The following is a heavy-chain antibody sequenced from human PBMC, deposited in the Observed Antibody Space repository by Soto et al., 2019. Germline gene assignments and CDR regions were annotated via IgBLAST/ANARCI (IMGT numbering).Heavy chain of an antibody. V-gene: IGHV3-30-3*01. CDR3: ARVDCSTTTCYYYCFDV. CDR2: ISYDGSDQ. J-gene: IGHJ6*02. D-gene: IGHD2-2*01. Sequence: QVHLEESGGGVVQPGGSLRLSCAASGFDFSGYTIHWVRQAPGKGLEWVAVISYDGSDQYYAVSVKGRFTISRDNAKKTLYQQMNSLTIEDTAVYYCARVDCSTTTCYYYCFDVWGQGTTVTVSS. CDR1: GFDFSGYT.